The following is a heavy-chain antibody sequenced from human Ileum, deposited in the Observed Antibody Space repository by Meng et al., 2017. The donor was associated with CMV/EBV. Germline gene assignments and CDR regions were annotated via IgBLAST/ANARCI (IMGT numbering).Heavy chain of an antibody. CDR2: INPKRGDT. CDR3: ARGHGDMGYYIGLSDY. CDR1: GYTFIDFY. Sequence: ASVKVSCKASGYTFIDFYIHWVRQAPGQGLEWMGWINPKRGDTTYAQKFQGRVTVTRDTAISTVFLDLSGLTSDDSAIYYCARGHGDMGYYIGLSDYWGQGTMVTVSS. V-gene: IGHV1-2*02. J-gene: IGHJ4*02. D-gene: IGHD1-26*01.